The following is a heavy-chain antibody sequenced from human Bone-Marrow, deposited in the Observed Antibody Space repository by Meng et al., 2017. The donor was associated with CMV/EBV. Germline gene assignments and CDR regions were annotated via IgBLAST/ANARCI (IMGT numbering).Heavy chain of an antibody. D-gene: IGHD4-17*01. V-gene: IGHV3-66*02. CDR2: IYSGGST. CDR3: ARGKYGDYLSTYFDY. Sequence: GESLKISCAASGFTVSSNYMSWVRQAPGKGLEWVSVIYSGGSTYYADSVKGRFTISRDNSKNTLYLQMNSLRAEDTAVYYCARGKYGDYLSTYFDYWGQGTLVTFSS. CDR1: GFTVSSNY. J-gene: IGHJ4*02.